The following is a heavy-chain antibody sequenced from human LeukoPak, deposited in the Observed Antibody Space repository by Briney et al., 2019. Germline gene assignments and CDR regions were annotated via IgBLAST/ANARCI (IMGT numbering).Heavy chain of an antibody. CDR3: ARDARATYCSGGSCYDFWYFDL. CDR1: GYTFSRYG. D-gene: IGHD2-15*01. J-gene: IGHJ2*01. CDR2: ISAYNGNT. Sequence: APVKVSCKASGYTFSRYGISWVRQAPGHRLEWMGWISAYNGNTNYAQKLQGRVTMTTDTSTSTAYMELRSLRSDDTAVYYCARDARATYCSGGSCYDFWYFDLWGRGTLVTVSS. V-gene: IGHV1-18*01.